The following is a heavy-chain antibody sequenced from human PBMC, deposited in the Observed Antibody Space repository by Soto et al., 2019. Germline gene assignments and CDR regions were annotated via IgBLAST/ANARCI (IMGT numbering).Heavy chain of an antibody. Sequence: PSETLSLTCAVYGGSFSGYYWSWIRQPPGKGLEWIGEINHSGSTNYNPSLKSRVTISVDTSKNQFSLKLSSVTAADTAVYYCARAGTLQLSYGMDVWGQGTTVTVS. V-gene: IGHV4-34*01. J-gene: IGHJ6*02. D-gene: IGHD1-1*01. CDR1: GGSFSGYY. CDR3: ARAGTLQLSYGMDV. CDR2: INHSGST.